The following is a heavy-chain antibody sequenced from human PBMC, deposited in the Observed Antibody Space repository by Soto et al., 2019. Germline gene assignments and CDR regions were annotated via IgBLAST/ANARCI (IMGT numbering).Heavy chain of an antibody. CDR3: AAQSYSNSGAYYYYAMDV. D-gene: IGHD4-4*01. J-gene: IGHJ6*02. CDR2: ICQSGST. CDR1: GGSISSGGYS. V-gene: IGHV4-30-2*01. Sequence: SETLSLTCAVSGGSISSGGYSWSWIRQPPGKGLEWIGYICQSGSTYYNPSLKSRVTISVDRSRNQFSLKLSSVTAADAAVYFCAAQSYSNSGAYYYYAMDVWGQGTTVTVSS.